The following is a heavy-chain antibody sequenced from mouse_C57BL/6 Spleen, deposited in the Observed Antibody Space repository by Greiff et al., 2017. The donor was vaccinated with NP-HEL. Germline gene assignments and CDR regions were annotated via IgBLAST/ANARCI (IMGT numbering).Heavy chain of an antibody. Sequence: VKLQQSGPELVRPGVSVKISCKGSGYTFTDYAMHWVKQSHAKSLEWIGVISTYYGDASYNQKFKDKATMTVDKSSSTAYMELDRLTSEDSAVDYGARGGGVGGYFDVWGTGTTVTVSS. V-gene: IGHV1-67*01. D-gene: IGHD1-1*01. CDR2: ISTYYGDA. J-gene: IGHJ1*03. CDR1: GYTFTDYA. CDR3: ARGGGVGGYFDV.